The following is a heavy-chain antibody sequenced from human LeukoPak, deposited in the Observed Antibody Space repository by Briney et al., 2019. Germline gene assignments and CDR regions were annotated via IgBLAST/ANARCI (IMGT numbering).Heavy chain of an antibody. Sequence: GESLRLYCERPGLTFNSYWMHWVREVPGKALVWVSRINSEGSSTTYADSVKGRLTISRDNVKNTLYLQMSSLRAEDTAVYYCAAPGNRVSGPFDFWGQGTLVTVSS. CDR2: INSEGSST. CDR1: GLTFNSYW. V-gene: IGHV3-74*01. J-gene: IGHJ4*02. D-gene: IGHD3-10*01. CDR3: AAPGNRVSGPFDF.